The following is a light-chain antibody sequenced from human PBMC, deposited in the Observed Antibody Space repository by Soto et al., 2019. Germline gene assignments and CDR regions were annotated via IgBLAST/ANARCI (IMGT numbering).Light chain of an antibody. CDR1: NIRTKS. CDR3: QVWDRSGDHPV. J-gene: IGLJ2*01. Sequence: SYELTQPPSVSVAPGQTATITCGGSNIRTKSVHWCRQRPGQAPVLVVYDDRDRPSGIPERFSGSNSGNTATLTISKVEPGDEADYYCQVWDRSGDHPVFGGGTKLTVL. CDR2: DDR. V-gene: IGLV3-21*02.